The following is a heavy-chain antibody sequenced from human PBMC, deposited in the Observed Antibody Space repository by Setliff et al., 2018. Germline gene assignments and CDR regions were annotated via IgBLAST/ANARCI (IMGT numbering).Heavy chain of an antibody. CDR3: ARTGTYRYFDY. Sequence: SETLSLTCTVSGASLSSGTYYWGWIRQPPGKGLEWIGRIYYRGDTYYNASLKGRLTISVDTAQNQFSLRLASVTAADTAVYYCARTGTYRYFDYWGQGALVTVSS. D-gene: IGHD1-1*01. CDR1: GASLSSGTYY. J-gene: IGHJ4*02. CDR2: IYYRGDT. V-gene: IGHV4-39*01.